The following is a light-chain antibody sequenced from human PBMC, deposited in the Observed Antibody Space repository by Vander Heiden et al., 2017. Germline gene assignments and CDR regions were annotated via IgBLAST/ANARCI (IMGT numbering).Light chain of an antibody. CDR3: QSYESSKHYV. CDR2: DDN. J-gene: IGLJ2*01. Sequence: NFMLTQPHSVSESPGKTATISCTRSSGSIASNYVQCNQQRPGSSPTTVIEDDNQRPSGVPDRLSGSIDSSSTSALLSISGLKTEDEAYYYCQSYESSKHYVFGGGTKVTVL. CDR1: SGSIASNY. V-gene: IGLV6-57*01.